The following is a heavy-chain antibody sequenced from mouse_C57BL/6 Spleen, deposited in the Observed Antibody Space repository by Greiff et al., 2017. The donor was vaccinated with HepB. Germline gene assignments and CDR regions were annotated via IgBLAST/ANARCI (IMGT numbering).Heavy chain of an antibody. Sequence: EVQLQESGGGLVQPGGSLKLSCAASGFTFSDYYMYWVRQTPEKRLEWVAYISNGGGSTYYPDTVKGRFTISRDNAKNTLYLQMSRLKSEDTAMYYCARQGGSYAMDYWGQGTSVTVSS. V-gene: IGHV5-12*01. CDR2: ISNGGGST. J-gene: IGHJ4*01. CDR3: ARQGGSYAMDY. CDR1: GFTFSDYY.